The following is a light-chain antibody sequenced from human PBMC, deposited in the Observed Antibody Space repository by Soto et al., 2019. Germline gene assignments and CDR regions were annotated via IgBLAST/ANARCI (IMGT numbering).Light chain of an antibody. J-gene: IGLJ1*01. V-gene: IGLV2-14*01. CDR1: NSDVGGYNY. CDR3: CSYAGNPYV. Sequence: QSALSQPASVSGSPGQSITISCAGTNSDVGGYNYVSWYQHHPGKAPKLMIYGVFNRPSGVSSRFSGSKSGNTASLTISGLQAEDEADYYCCSYAGNPYVFGTGTKLTVL. CDR2: GVF.